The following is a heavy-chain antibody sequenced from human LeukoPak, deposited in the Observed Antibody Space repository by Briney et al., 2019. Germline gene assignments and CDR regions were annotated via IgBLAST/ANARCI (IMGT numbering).Heavy chain of an antibody. CDR1: GFTFDDYA. CDR2: ISWNSGSI. V-gene: IGHV3-9*01. CDR3: ASSNCDGDCYLDY. D-gene: IGHD2-21*02. Sequence: GGSLRLSCAASGFTFDDYAMHWVRQAPGKGLEWVSGISWNSGSIGYADSVKGRFTISRDNAKNSLYLQMNSLRAEDTALYYCASSNCDGDCYLDYWGQGTLVTVSS. J-gene: IGHJ4*02.